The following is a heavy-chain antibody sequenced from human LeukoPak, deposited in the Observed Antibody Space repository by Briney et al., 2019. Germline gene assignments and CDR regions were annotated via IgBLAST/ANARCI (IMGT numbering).Heavy chain of an antibody. CDR1: GFTFSSYE. J-gene: IGHJ6*03. D-gene: IGHD1-26*01. V-gene: IGHV3-23*01. CDR2: LTGSSATA. Sequence: GGSLRLSCAASGFTFSSYEMNWVRQAPGKGLEWVSGLTGSSATAYHAGSVKGRFTTSRDDSKNTVYLQMNSLRAEDTAVYYCARGGRLLPTGMDVWGKGTTVTVSS. CDR3: ARGGRLLPTGMDV.